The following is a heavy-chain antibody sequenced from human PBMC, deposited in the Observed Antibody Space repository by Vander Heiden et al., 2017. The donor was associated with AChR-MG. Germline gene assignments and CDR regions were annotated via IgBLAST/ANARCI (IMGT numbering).Heavy chain of an antibody. D-gene: IGHD3-10*01. CDR3: VPSRGGSGDY. CDR2: IYYSGST. CDR1: GGSISSSSYY. Sequence: QLQLQESGPGLVKPSETLSITCTVPGGSISSSSYYWGWIRQPPGKGLEWIGSIYYSGSTYYNPSLKSRVTISVDTSKNQFSLKLSSVTAADTAVYYCVPSRGGSGDYWGQGTLVTVSS. V-gene: IGHV4-39*01. J-gene: IGHJ4*02.